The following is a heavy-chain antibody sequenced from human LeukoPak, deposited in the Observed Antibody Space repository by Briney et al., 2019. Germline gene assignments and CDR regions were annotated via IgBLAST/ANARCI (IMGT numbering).Heavy chain of an antibody. V-gene: IGHV3-53*01. CDR3: ASWPGGWYGEDS. D-gene: IGHD6-19*01. Sequence: GGSLRLSCAASGFTVSSNYMSWVRQAPGKGLEWVSVIFGGGSTYYADSVKGRFTISRDTFKNTVNLQMNSLRAEDTAVYYCASWPGGWYGEDSWGQGTLVTVSS. CDR1: GFTVSSNY. CDR2: IFGGGST. J-gene: IGHJ4*02.